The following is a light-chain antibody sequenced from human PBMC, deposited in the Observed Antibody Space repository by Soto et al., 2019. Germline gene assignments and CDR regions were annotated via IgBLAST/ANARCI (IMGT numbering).Light chain of an antibody. Sequence: QSALTRPASVSGSPGQSITISCTGTSSDVGNYKYVSWYQQHPGKAPKLMIYEVSNRPSGVSNRSSGSKSGNTASLTISGLQAEEETDYYCFSYTSSGTYVFGTGTKLTVL. V-gene: IGLV2-14*01. J-gene: IGLJ1*01. CDR1: SSDVGNYKY. CDR3: FSYTSSGTYV. CDR2: EVS.